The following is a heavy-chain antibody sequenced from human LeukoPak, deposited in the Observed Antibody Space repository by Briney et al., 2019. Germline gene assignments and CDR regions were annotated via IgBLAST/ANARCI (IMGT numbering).Heavy chain of an antibody. Sequence: GASVKVSCKASGYTFTSYGISWVRQAPGQGLEWMGWINPNSGGTNYAQKFQGRVTMTRATSISTAYMELRSLRSDDTAVYYCARDPGIVVVPAAIARFDPWGQGTQVTVSS. V-gene: IGHV1-2*02. CDR2: INPNSGGT. CDR1: GYTFTSYG. J-gene: IGHJ5*02. D-gene: IGHD2-2*01. CDR3: ARDPGIVVVPAAIARFDP.